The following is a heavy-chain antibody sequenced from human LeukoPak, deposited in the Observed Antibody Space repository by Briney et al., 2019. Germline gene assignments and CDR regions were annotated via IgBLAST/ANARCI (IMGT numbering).Heavy chain of an antibody. CDR3: ARRGSLSGVDY. J-gene: IGHJ4*02. CDR2: INHSGST. CDR1: GGSFSGYY. V-gene: IGHV4-34*01. D-gene: IGHD1-26*01. Sequence: SETLSLTCAVYGGSFSGYYWSWIRQPPGKGLEWIGEINHSGSTNYNPSLKSRVTISVDTSKNQFSLKLSSVTAADTAVYYCARRGSLSGVDYWGQGTLVTVSS.